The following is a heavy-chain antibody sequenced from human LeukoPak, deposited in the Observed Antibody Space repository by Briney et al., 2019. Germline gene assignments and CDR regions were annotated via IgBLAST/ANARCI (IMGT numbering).Heavy chain of an antibody. CDR2: IYSGGST. Sequence: GGSLRLSCAASGFTVSSNVMSWVRQAPGKGLEWVSVIYSGGSTYYSDSVKGRFTISRDNSKNTLYLQMNSLRVEDTAVYYCALGLVTDYWGQGTLVTVSS. J-gene: IGHJ4*02. CDR3: ALGLVTDY. D-gene: IGHD3-9*01. CDR1: GFTVSSNV. V-gene: IGHV3-66*01.